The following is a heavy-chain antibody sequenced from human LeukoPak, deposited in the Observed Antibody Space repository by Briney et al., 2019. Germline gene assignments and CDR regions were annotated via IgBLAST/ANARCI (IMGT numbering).Heavy chain of an antibody. CDR2: ISSSSSYI. V-gene: IGHV3-21*01. Sequence: AGGSLRLSCAASGFTFSSYSMNWVRQAPGKGLGWVSSISSSSSYIYYADSVKGRFTISRDNAKNSLYLQMNSLRAEDTAVYYCARVMNYYDSSGYYPEYDYWGQGTLVTVSS. J-gene: IGHJ4*02. CDR1: GFTFSSYS. D-gene: IGHD3-22*01. CDR3: ARVMNYYDSSGYYPEYDY.